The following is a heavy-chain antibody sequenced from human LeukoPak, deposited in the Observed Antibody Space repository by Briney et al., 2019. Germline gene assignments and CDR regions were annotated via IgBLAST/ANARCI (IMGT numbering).Heavy chain of an antibody. J-gene: IGHJ4*02. V-gene: IGHV3-21*04. CDR2: IGSSSNYT. Sequence: GGSLRLSCAASGFTFSSYNTNWVRQAPGKGLEWVSSIGSSSNYTYYADSVKGRFTISRDNAKNSLYLQMNSLRAEDTAVYYCAREAAATDYWGQGTLVTVSS. CDR1: GFTFSSYN. CDR3: AREAAATDY. D-gene: IGHD6-13*01.